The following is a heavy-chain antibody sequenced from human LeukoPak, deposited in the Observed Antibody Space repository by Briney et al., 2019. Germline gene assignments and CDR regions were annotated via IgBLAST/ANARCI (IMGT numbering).Heavy chain of an antibody. CDR2: ISYNGSNK. Sequence: GGSLRLSCAASGFTFSSYGMHWVRQAPGKGLEWVAVISYNGSNKYYADSVKGRFTISRGNSKNTLYLQMNSLRAEDTAVYYCAKDYSYRAVDIVATITNWGQGTLVTVSS. CDR3: AKDYSYRAVDIVATITN. J-gene: IGHJ4*02. D-gene: IGHD5-12*01. CDR1: GFTFSSYG. V-gene: IGHV3-30*18.